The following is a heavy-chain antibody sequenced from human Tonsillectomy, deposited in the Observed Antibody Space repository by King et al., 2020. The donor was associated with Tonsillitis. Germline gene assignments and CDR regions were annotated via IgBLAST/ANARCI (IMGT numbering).Heavy chain of an antibody. CDR2: IKPSDGFT. J-gene: IGHJ4*02. CDR3: AGENCGGGGCPLFDY. Sequence: VQLVESGAEVKKPGASVKVSCKTSGYTFTTYYIHWVRQAPGQGLEWMGVIKPSDGFTSYAQKFQGRVTMARETSTSTVYMDLSSLRSEDTALYYCAGENCGGGGCPLFDYWGQGTLVTVSS. V-gene: IGHV1-46*01. D-gene: IGHD2-15*01. CDR1: GYTFTTYY.